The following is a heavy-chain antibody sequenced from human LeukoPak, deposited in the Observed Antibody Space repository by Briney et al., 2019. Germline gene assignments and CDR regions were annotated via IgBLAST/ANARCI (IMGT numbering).Heavy chain of an antibody. V-gene: IGHV3-30-3*01. D-gene: IGHD2-21*02. CDR1: GFTFSSYA. CDR2: ISYDGSNK. CDR3: AKDFSDLYYYYGMDV. J-gene: IGHJ6*02. Sequence: GGSLRLSCAASGFTFSSYAMHWVRQAPGKGLEWVAVISYDGSNKYYTDSVKGRFTISRDNSKNTLYLQMNSLRAEDTAVYYCAKDFSDLYYYYGMDVWGQGTTVTVSS.